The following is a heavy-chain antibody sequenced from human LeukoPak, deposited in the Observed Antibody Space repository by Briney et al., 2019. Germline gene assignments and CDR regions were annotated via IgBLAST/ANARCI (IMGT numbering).Heavy chain of an antibody. J-gene: IGHJ4*02. CDR1: GYTFSSYG. CDR3: ARDRAMVRGKLLSF. V-gene: IGHV1-18*01. CDR2: ISAYNGNT. D-gene: IGHD3-10*01. Sequence: ASVKVSCKASGYTFSSYGISWVRQAPGQGLEWMGWISAYNGNTNYAQKLQGRVTMTTDTSTSTAYMELRSLRSDDTAVYYCARDRAMVRGKLLSFWGQGTLVTVSS.